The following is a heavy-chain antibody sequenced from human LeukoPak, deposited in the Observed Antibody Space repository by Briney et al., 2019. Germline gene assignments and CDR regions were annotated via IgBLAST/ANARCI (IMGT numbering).Heavy chain of an antibody. CDR1: GGSISSSSYY. Sequence: SETLSLTCTVSGGSISSSSYYWGWIRQPPGKGLEWIGTIYYSGSTYNNPSLKSRVTISVDTSKNQFSLKLSSVTAADTAVYYCARQGSGNYLSPVNYWGQGTLVTVSS. CDR3: ARQGSGNYLSPVNY. D-gene: IGHD1-26*01. V-gene: IGHV4-39*01. J-gene: IGHJ4*02. CDR2: IYYSGST.